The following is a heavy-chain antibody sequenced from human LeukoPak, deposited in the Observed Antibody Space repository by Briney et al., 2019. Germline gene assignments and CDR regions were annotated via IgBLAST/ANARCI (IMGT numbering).Heavy chain of an antibody. Sequence: GGSLRLSCAASGFTFSSYVMNWVRQAPGKGLEWVSAVSGSGSSTYYADSVKGRFTISRDNSKNTLYLQMNSLRAEDTAVYYCAKGVSAVVPHALDSWGQGTLVTVSS. CDR1: GFTFSSYV. D-gene: IGHD2-15*01. CDR3: AKGVSAVVPHALDS. V-gene: IGHV3-23*01. J-gene: IGHJ4*02. CDR2: VSGSGSST.